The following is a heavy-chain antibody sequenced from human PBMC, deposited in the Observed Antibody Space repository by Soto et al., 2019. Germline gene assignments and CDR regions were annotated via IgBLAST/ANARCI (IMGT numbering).Heavy chain of an antibody. V-gene: IGHV4-39*07. CDR1: GGSISSSSYY. CDR3: ARESITMVRGVIIGWFDP. D-gene: IGHD3-10*01. J-gene: IGHJ5*02. CDR2: IYYSGST. Sequence: PSETLSLTCTVSGGSISSSSYYWGWIRQPPGKGLEWIGSIYYSGSTYYNQSLKSRVTISVDTSKNHFSLKLSSVTAADTAVYYCARESITMVRGVIIGWFDPWGQGTLVTVSS.